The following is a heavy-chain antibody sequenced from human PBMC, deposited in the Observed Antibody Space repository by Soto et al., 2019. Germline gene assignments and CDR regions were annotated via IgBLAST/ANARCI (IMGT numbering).Heavy chain of an antibody. Sequence: GSLRLSCAASGFTFSSYGMHWVRQAPGKGLEWVAVISYDGSNKYYADSVKGRFTISRDNSKNTLYLQMNSLRAEDTAVYYCAKDLALQYSSSSLNYYYGMDVWGQGTTVTVSS. CDR2: ISYDGSNK. J-gene: IGHJ6*02. CDR3: AKDLALQYSSSSLNYYYGMDV. CDR1: GFTFSSYG. D-gene: IGHD6-6*01. V-gene: IGHV3-30*18.